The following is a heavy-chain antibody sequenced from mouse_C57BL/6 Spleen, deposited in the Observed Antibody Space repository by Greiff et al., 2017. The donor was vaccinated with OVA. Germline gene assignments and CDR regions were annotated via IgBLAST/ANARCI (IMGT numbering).Heavy chain of an antibody. CDR1: GYTFTSYW. D-gene: IGHD2-1*01. CDR2: IDPSDSYT. V-gene: IGHV1-59*01. Sequence: VQLQQPGAELVRPGTSVKLSCKASGYTFTSYWMHWVKQRPGQGLEWIGVIDPSDSYTNYNQKFKGKATLTVDTSSSTAYMQLSSLTSEDSAVYYCARRSTMVTGVYYFDYWGQGTTLTVSS. CDR3: ARRSTMVTGVYYFDY. J-gene: IGHJ2*01.